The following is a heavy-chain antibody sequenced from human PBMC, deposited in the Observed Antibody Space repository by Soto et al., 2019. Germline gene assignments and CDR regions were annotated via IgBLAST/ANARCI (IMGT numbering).Heavy chain of an antibody. V-gene: IGHV4-30-2*01. D-gene: IGHD2-8*01. CDR3: ARGYGYCTNGVCYGDAFDI. CDR1: GGSISSGGYS. CDR2: IYHSGST. Sequence: SETLSLTCAVSGGSISSGGYSWSWIRQPPGKGLEWIGYIYHSGSTYYNPSLKSRVTISVDRSKNQFSLKLSSVTAADTAVYYCARGYGYCTNGVCYGDAFDIWGQGTMVTVSS. J-gene: IGHJ3*02.